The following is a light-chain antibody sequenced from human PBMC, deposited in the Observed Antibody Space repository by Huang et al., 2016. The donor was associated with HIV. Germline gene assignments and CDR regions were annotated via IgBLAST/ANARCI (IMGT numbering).Light chain of an antibody. CDR3: QKYDSAPRT. J-gene: IGKJ1*01. V-gene: IGKV1-27*01. CDR1: RDISTF. Sequence: MTQSPPSLSASIGHRVTLTCRASRDISTFLAWYQQNPGKPPRLLISASSILHSGVPSRFSGGGSGTNFTLTVSSLQPEDVANYYCQKYDSAPRTFGQGTKLEL. CDR2: ASS.